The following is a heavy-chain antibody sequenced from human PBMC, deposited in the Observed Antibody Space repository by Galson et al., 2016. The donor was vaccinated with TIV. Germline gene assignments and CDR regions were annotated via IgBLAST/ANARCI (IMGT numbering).Heavy chain of an antibody. CDR1: GFTFNDAW. D-gene: IGHD3-10*01. CDR2: IKSKTAGGTT. V-gene: IGHV3-15*01. J-gene: IGHJ3*01. Sequence: SLRLSCAASGFTFNDAWMTWIRQGPGNGLEWVGRIKSKTAGGTTDYAAPVEVRFTVSRDDSQTTVYLQMNGRKTDDTGVYYCTSDPYGVDVWGQGAVVIVCS. CDR3: TSDPYGVDV.